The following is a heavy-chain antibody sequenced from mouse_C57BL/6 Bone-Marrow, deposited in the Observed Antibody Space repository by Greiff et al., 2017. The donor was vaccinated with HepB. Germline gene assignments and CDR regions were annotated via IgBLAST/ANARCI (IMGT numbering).Heavy chain of an antibody. J-gene: IGHJ2*01. D-gene: IGHD1-1*01. Sequence: EVQLQESGPGMVKPSQSLSLTCTVTGYSITSGYDWHWIRHFPGNKLEWMGYISYSGSTNYNPSLKSRISITHDTSKNHFFLKLNSVTTEDTATYYCARSYYGSSLYYFDYWGQGTTLTVSS. CDR2: ISYSGST. CDR1: GYSITSGYD. V-gene: IGHV3-1*01. CDR3: ARSYYGSSLYYFDY.